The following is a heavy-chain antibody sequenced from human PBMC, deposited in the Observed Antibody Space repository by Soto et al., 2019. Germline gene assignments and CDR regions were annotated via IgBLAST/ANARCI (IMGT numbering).Heavy chain of an antibody. CDR3: ARSTRAIAVAGTFHYYYYYGMDV. V-gene: IGHV4-39*07. Sequence: PSETLSLTCTVSGGSISSSSYYWGWIRQPPGKGLEWIGSIYYSGSTYYNPSLKSRVTISVDTSKNQFSLKLSSVTAADTAVYYCARSTRAIAVAGTFHYYYYYGMDVWGQGTTVTVSS. CDR1: GGSISSSSYY. J-gene: IGHJ6*02. CDR2: IYYSGST. D-gene: IGHD6-19*01.